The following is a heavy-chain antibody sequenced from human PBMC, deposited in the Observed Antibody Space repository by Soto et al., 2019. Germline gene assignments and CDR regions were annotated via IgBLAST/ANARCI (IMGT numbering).Heavy chain of an antibody. D-gene: IGHD3-10*01. Sequence: ASVKVSCKASGYTFTSYGISWVRQAPGQGLEWMGWISAYNGNTNYAQKLQGRVTMTTDTSTSTAYMELRSLRSDDTAVYYCARESATMFRGVSPFYCMDVWGQGTT. CDR1: GYTFTSYG. CDR3: ARESATMFRGVSPFYCMDV. CDR2: ISAYNGNT. V-gene: IGHV1-18*01. J-gene: IGHJ6*02.